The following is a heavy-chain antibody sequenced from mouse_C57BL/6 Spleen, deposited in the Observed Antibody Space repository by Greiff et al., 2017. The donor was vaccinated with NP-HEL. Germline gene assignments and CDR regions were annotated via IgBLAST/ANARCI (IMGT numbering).Heavy chain of an antibody. CDR1: GYTFTDYE. Sequence: QVQLQQSGAELVRPGASVTLSCKASGYTFTDYEMHWVKQTPVHGLEWIGAIDPETGGTAYNQKFKGKAILTADKSSSTAYMELRSLTSEDSAVYYCTSYYSNWFAYWGQGLWSLSLQ. CDR3: TSYYSNWFAY. D-gene: IGHD2-5*01. J-gene: IGHJ3*01. V-gene: IGHV1-15*01. CDR2: IDPETGGT.